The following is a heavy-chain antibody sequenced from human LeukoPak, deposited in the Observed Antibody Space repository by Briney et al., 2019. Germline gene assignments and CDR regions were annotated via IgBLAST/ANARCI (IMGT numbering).Heavy chain of an antibody. Sequence: GGSLRLSCTASGFTFSSYSMNWVRQAPGKGLEWVSSISSSSSYIYYADSVKGRFTISRDNAKNSLYLQMNSLRAEDTAVYYCARASGYTSGWYDDAFDIWGQGTMVTVSS. CDR1: GFTFSSYS. CDR3: ARASGYTSGWYDDAFDI. J-gene: IGHJ3*02. V-gene: IGHV3-21*01. D-gene: IGHD6-19*01. CDR2: ISSSSSYI.